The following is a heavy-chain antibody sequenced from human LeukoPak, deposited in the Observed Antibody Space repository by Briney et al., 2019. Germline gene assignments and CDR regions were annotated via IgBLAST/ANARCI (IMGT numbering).Heavy chain of an antibody. CDR3: ASASSLSSGWYRGPGPWFDP. Sequence: SVKVSCKASGGTLSSYAISWVRQAPGQGLEWMGGIIPIFGTANYAQKFQGRVTITTDESTSTAYMELSSLRSDDTAVYYCASASSLSSGWYRGPGPWFDPWGQGTLVTVSS. D-gene: IGHD6-19*01. CDR2: IIPIFGTA. V-gene: IGHV1-69*05. J-gene: IGHJ5*02. CDR1: GGTLSSYA.